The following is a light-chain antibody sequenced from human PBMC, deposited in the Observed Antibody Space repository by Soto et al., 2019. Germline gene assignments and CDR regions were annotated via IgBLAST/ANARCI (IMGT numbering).Light chain of an antibody. V-gene: IGLV8-61*01. J-gene: IGLJ1*01. Sequence: QAVVTQGSSFSVSPGGTVTLTCGLIAGSVSTANNPNWYQQTPGQAPRTLIYSTSTRASGVPDRFSGSILGNKAALTITGAQADDESDYYCALFMGNGISVFGTGTKLTVL. CDR1: AGSVSTANN. CDR3: ALFMGNGISV. CDR2: STS.